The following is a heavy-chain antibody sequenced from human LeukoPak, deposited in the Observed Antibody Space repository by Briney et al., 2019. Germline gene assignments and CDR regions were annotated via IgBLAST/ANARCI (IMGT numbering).Heavy chain of an antibody. J-gene: IGHJ4*02. Sequence: SETLSLTCTVSGASISSGSYYWSWVRQPVGKGLEWIGRIYNTGPINYSPSLKSRLTISMDTSKNQFSLKLSSVTAADTAVYYCAKFQTLVGYFDYWGQGTLVTVSS. CDR1: GASISSGSYY. CDR3: AKFQTLVGYFDY. D-gene: IGHD6-13*01. V-gene: IGHV4-61*02. CDR2: IYNTGPI.